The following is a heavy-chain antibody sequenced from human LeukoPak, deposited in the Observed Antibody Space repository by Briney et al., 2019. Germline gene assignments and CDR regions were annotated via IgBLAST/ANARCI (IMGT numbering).Heavy chain of an antibody. CDR3: ARDNVGSSPGY. Sequence: GGSLRLSCAASGFTFSIYAMNWVRQAPGKGLEWVSSISSSSSYIYYADSVKGRFTISRDNAKNSLYLQMNSLRAEDTAVYYCARDNVGSSPGYWGQGTLVTVSS. CDR1: GFTFSIYA. J-gene: IGHJ4*02. V-gene: IGHV3-21*03. CDR2: ISSSSSYI. D-gene: IGHD2-15*01.